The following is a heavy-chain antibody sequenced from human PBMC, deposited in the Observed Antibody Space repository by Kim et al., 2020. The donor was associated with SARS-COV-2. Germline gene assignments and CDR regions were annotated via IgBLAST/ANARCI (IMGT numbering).Heavy chain of an antibody. Sequence: ADDVKSRLTIARNKSKNTLYLQINSLVANDTAVYYCAKSSQPCYYWFDYWGQGTLVTVSS. J-gene: IGHJ4*02. D-gene: IGHD3-22*01. CDR3: AKSSQPCYYWFDY. V-gene: IGHV3-23*01.